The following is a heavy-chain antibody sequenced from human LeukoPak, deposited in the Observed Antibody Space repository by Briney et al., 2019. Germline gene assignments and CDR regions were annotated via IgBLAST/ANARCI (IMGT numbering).Heavy chain of an antibody. D-gene: IGHD6-6*01. CDR2: INSDGTYT. CDR1: GFTFSSYS. CDR3: ARELTIAARFRWFDP. V-gene: IGHV3-74*01. J-gene: IGHJ5*02. Sequence: QSGGSLRLSCAASGFTFSSYSMNWVRQAPGKGLVWVSRINSDGTYTGYADSVKGRFTISRDNAENTLYLQMNSLRAEDTAVYFCARELTIAARFRWFDPWGQGTLVTVSS.